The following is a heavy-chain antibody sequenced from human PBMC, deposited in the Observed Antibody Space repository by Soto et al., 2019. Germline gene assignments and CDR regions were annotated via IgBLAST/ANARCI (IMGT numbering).Heavy chain of an antibody. J-gene: IGHJ4*02. V-gene: IGHV4-61*01. D-gene: IGHD2-15*01. Sequence: QVQLQESGPGLVEPSETLSLTCTVSGYSVSSSSNYWSWIRQPPGKGLEWIAYIYYSGSTNYNPSLRSRVTISIDTSNNQFSLKLNSVTAAYTAVYYCTRSFYCSGGSCYGGGFDYWGRGTLVTVSS. CDR2: IYYSGST. CDR1: GYSVSSSSNY. CDR3: TRSFYCSGGSCYGGGFDY.